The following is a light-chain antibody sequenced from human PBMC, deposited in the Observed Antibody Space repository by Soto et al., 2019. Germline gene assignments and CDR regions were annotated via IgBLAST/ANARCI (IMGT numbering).Light chain of an antibody. CDR3: GSYTTSSNYV. Sequence: QSVRAQPASVSGSPGQSITISCTGTSRDIDAYNYVSWYQQHPGKAPKLMIYDVSNRPLGISNRFSGSKSGNTASLTISGLQAEDEADYYCGSYTTSSNYVFGTGTKVTV. V-gene: IGLV2-14*01. CDR2: DVS. J-gene: IGLJ1*01. CDR1: SRDIDAYNY.